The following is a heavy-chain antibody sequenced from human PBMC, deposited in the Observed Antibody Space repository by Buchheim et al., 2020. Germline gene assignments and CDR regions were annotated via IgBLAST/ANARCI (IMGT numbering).Heavy chain of an antibody. V-gene: IGHV3-30*18. Sequence: QVQLVESGGGVVQPGRSLRLSCAASGFTFSSYGMHWVRQAPGKGLEWVAVISYDGSNKYYADSVKGRFTISRDNSKNTLYLQMNSLRAEDTAVYYCAKDERDGSGSSFDYWGQGTL. CDR2: ISYDGSNK. CDR3: AKDERDGSGSSFDY. D-gene: IGHD6-19*01. J-gene: IGHJ4*02. CDR1: GFTFSSYG.